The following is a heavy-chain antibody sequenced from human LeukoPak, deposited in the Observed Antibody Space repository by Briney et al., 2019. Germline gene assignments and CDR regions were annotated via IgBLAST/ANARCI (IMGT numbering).Heavy chain of an antibody. CDR1: GFTVSSDY. Sequence: GSLRLSCAASGFTVSSDYMTWVRQAPGKGLEWVSFVYSGGSTYYEDSVKGRFTISRENAKNSLYLQMNNLRAEDTAVYYCARQMTPHGNFDYWGQGTLVTVSS. V-gene: IGHV3-53*01. J-gene: IGHJ4*02. CDR2: VYSGGST. D-gene: IGHD1-26*01. CDR3: ARQMTPHGNFDY.